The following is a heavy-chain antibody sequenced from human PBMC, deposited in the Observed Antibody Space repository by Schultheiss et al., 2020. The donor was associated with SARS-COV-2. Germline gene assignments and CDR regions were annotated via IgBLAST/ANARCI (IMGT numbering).Heavy chain of an antibody. CDR1: GGSFSGYY. J-gene: IGHJ3*02. D-gene: IGHD1-26*01. V-gene: IGHV4-34*01. Sequence: SETLSLTCAVYGGSFSGYYWSWIRQPPGKGLEWIGEINHSGSTYYNPSLKSRVTISVDTSKNQFSLKLSSVTAADTAVYYCARPISGAHDAFDIWGQGTMVTVSS. CDR2: INHSGST. CDR3: ARPISGAHDAFDI.